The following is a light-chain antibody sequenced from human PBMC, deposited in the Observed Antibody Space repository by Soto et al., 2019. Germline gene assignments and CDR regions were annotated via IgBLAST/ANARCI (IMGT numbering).Light chain of an antibody. J-gene: IGKJ1*01. CDR1: PSVLYSSNNKDY. CDR3: QQYYSTPPT. Sequence: DIVMTQSPDSLAVSLGERATINCKFSPSVLYSSNNKDYLAWYQQKPGQPPKLLIYWASTRESGVPDRFSGSGSGTDFTLIISSLQAEDVAVYYCQQYYSTPPTFGQGTKVEIK. V-gene: IGKV4-1*01. CDR2: WAS.